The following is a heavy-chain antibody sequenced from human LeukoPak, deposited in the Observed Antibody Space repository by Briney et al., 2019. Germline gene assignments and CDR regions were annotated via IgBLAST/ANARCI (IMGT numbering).Heavy chain of an antibody. V-gene: IGHV4-31*03. CDR1: GGSISTGGYY. CDR3: AGQHWLGREYYFDS. D-gene: IGHD6-19*01. J-gene: IGHJ4*02. CDR2: IYYSGST. Sequence: SETLSLTCTVSGGSISTGGYYWSWIRQHPGKGLEWIGNIYYSGSTYYSPSLKSRVTMSVDTSKNQFSLTMRSVTAADTAIYYCAGQHWLGREYYFDSWGQGTLVTVSS.